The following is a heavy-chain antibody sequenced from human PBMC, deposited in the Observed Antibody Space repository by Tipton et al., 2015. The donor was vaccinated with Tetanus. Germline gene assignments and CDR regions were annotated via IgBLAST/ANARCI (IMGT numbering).Heavy chain of an antibody. Sequence: TLSLTCTVSGGSMSTYYWSWIRQPPGKGLEWIGYVYYTGSTDYNPSLKSRVTISVDTSKSQFSLRLTSVTAADTAVYYCAKDMGDRGVYWGWFGSWGQGTLVTVSS. CDR2: VYYTGST. CDR3: AKDMGDRGVYWGWFGS. V-gene: IGHV4-59*01. D-gene: IGHD7-27*01. CDR1: GGSMSTYY. J-gene: IGHJ5*01.